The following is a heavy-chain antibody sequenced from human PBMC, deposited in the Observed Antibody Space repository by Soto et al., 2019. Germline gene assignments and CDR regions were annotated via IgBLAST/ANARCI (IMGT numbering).Heavy chain of an antibody. Sequence: EVQLVESGGDLVQPGGSLRLSCAASGFSVSSKYMSWVRQAPGKGLEWVSLIQSGGTTYYAASVKGRFTISRDYSENTLFVQMNRPRVDDWTVYYCTRVDVHIIGDSYYRVPMGVWSKGTTVTVSP. CDR1: GFSVSSKY. V-gene: IGHV3-66*01. CDR2: IQSGGTT. D-gene: IGHD2-15*01. CDR3: TRVDVHIIGDSYYRVPMGV. J-gene: IGHJ6*04.